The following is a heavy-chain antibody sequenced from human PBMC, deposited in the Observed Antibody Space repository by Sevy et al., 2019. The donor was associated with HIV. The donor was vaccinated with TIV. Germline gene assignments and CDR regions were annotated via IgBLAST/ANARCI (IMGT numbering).Heavy chain of an antibody. D-gene: IGHD1-26*01. CDR3: ARMGGLTDYGMDV. CDR2: MFYTCST. CDR1: GGSVTSDSYY. V-gene: IGHV4-61*01. J-gene: IGHJ6*02. Sequence: SETLSLTCTFSGGSVTSDSYYWTWIRQPPGKGLECLGYMFYTCSTNYNPSLMSRVTISVDTSKNQFSLKLSSVTAADTAVYYCARMGGLTDYGMDVWGQGTTVTVSS.